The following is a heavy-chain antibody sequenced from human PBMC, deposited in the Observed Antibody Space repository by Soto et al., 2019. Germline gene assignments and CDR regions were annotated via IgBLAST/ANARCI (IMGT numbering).Heavy chain of an antibody. Sequence: PSETLSLTCTVSGGSISSGGYYWSWIRQHPGKGLEWIGYIYYSGSTYYNPSLKSRVTISVDTSKNQLSLKLTSVTAADTAVYYCARDKITGLFDFWGQGTLVTVSS. CDR2: IYYSGST. D-gene: IGHD2-8*02. CDR3: ARDKITGLFDF. CDR1: GGSISSGGYY. V-gene: IGHV4-31*03. J-gene: IGHJ4*02.